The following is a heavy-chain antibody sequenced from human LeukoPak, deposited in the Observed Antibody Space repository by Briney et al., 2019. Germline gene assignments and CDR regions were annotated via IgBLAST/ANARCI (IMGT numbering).Heavy chain of an antibody. CDR2: IIPIFGTA. V-gene: IGHV1-69*13. J-gene: IGHJ6*02. CDR1: GGTFSSYA. CDR3: ARGYSNYYYYGMDV. D-gene: IGHD4-11*01. Sequence: ASVTVSCKASGGTFSSYAISWVRQAPGQGLEWMGGIIPIFGTANYAQKFQGRVTITADESTSTAYMELSSLRSEDTAVYYCARGYSNYYYYGMDVWGQGTTVTVSS.